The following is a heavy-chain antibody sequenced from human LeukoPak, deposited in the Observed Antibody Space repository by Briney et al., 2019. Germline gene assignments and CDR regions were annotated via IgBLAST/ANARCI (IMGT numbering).Heavy chain of an antibody. CDR1: GYTFSNYA. CDR2: INAGNGNT. CDR3: ARVERLGEFAAFDI. V-gene: IGHV1-3*01. D-gene: IGHD3-10*01. J-gene: IGHJ3*02. Sequence: ASVKVSCKASGYTFSNYAIHWVRQAPGQRLEWMGWINAGNGNTKYSQKFRGRVTITRDTSANTAYMELSSLRSEDTAVYYCARVERLGEFAAFDIWGQGTMVTVSS.